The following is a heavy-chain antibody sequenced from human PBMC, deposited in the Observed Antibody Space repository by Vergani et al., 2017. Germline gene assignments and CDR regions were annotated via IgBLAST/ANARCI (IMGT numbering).Heavy chain of an antibody. V-gene: IGHV4-34*10. D-gene: IGHD3-10*01. Sequence: VELLESGGGLAQPGGSLRVSCSASGFRVTTYYMSWVRQAPGKGLEWIGEINNDGHTNYNPSLESRVTVSRDTAKNQFSLNLMSVTAADTAMYYCAVRPRVNLVGGEIVTKRTFDYWSQGSLVTVSS. CDR1: GFRVTTYY. CDR2: INNDGHT. J-gene: IGHJ4*02. CDR3: AVRPRVNLVGGEIVTKRTFDY.